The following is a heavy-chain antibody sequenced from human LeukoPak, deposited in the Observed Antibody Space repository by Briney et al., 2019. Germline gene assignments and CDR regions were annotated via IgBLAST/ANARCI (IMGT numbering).Heavy chain of an antibody. CDR3: ARENWVFDY. J-gene: IGHJ4*02. CDR2: VYRSGTT. D-gene: IGHD3-16*01. V-gene: IGHV4-38-2*02. CDR1: GYSISSGYH. Sequence: KPSETLSLTXVVSGYSISSGYHWGWIRQPPGKGLEWIGTVYRSGTTYYDPSLESRVTISVDTSNNEISLKVRSVTAADTAIYYCARENWVFDYWGQGILVTVSS.